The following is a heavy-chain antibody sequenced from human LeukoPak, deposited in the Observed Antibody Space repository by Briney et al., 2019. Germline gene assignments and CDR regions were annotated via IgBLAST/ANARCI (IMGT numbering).Heavy chain of an antibody. D-gene: IGHD3-22*01. CDR2: IPTNTGNP. Sequence: GASVKVSCKASGYTFTTYAINWVRQAPGQGLEWMGWIPTNTGNPTYARGFTGRFVFSLDTSVSTAYLQISSLKAEDTAVYYCARAYESYYYDSSGYFPRGQGTLVTVSS. CDR3: ARAYESYYYDSSGYFP. CDR1: GYTFTTYA. J-gene: IGHJ5*02. V-gene: IGHV7-4-1*02.